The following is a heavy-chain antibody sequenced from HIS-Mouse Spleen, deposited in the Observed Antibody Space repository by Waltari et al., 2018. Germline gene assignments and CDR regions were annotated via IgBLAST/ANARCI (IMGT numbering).Heavy chain of an antibody. D-gene: IGHD3-3*01. J-gene: IGHJ3*02. CDR1: GGSISSSSYY. V-gene: IGHV4-39*07. Sequence: QLQLQESGPGLVKPSETLSLTCTVSGGSISSSSYYWGWIRQPPGKGLEWIGSIYYSGSTYYNPSLKSRVTISVETSKNQFSRKLSSVTAADTAVYYCARAPTGFLEWFDAFDIWGQGTMVTVSS. CDR2: IYYSGST. CDR3: ARAPTGFLEWFDAFDI.